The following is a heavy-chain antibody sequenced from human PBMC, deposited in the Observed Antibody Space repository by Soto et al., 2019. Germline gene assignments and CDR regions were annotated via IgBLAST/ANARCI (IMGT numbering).Heavy chain of an antibody. D-gene: IGHD3-22*01. CDR2: INHSGST. CDR1: GGSFSGYY. CDR3: ARGRPYYYDSSGFDY. Sequence: SETLALTCAVYGGSFSGYYWSWIRQPPGKGLEWIGEINHSGSTNYNPSLKSRVTISVDTSKNQFSRKLSSVTAADTAVYYCARGRPYYYDSSGFDYWGQGTLVTVSS. V-gene: IGHV4-34*01. J-gene: IGHJ4*02.